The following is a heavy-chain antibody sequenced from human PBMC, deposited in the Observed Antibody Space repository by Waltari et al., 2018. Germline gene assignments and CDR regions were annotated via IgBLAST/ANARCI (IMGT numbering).Heavy chain of an antibody. CDR3: ARGGVTIFGVVIRDFDY. J-gene: IGHJ4*02. D-gene: IGHD3-3*01. CDR1: GYTFTSYD. V-gene: IGHV1-8*01. Sequence: QVQLVQSGAEVKKPGASVKVSCKASGYTFTSYDINWVRQATGQGLEWMGGMNPKSGNTGYAQKFQCRVTMTRNTSISTAYMELSSLRSEDTAVYYCARGGVTIFGVVIRDFDYWGQGTLVIVSS. CDR2: MNPKSGNT.